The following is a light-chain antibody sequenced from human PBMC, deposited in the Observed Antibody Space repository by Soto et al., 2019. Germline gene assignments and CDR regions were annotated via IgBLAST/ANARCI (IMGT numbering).Light chain of an antibody. CDR3: QQYNSYSLWK. CDR1: HGISSW. V-gene: IGKV1-5*01. CDR2: DAS. J-gene: IGKJ1*01. Sequence: DIQMTQSPSTLSASVGDIVTITCRASHGISSWLAWYQQKPVKAPKLLIYDASILESGVPSRFSGSGSGTEFTLTISSLQPDDFATYYCQQYNSYSLWKFGQGTKVLIK.